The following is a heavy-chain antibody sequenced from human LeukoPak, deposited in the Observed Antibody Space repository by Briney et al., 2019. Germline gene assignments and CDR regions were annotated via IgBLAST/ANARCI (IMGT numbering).Heavy chain of an antibody. J-gene: IGHJ5*01. CDR3: ARRGRHWFDS. Sequence: PSRTLSLTCAVSGGSISSSNWWSWVRQPPGKGLVWIGAICHSGSTNNTPTHKSRVTIYVEKSNNQSSQALSSVTAADTAVYYGARRGRHWFDSCGRGTLITVS. CDR1: GGSISSSNW. D-gene: IGHD1-26*01. CDR2: ICHSGST. V-gene: IGHV4-4*02.